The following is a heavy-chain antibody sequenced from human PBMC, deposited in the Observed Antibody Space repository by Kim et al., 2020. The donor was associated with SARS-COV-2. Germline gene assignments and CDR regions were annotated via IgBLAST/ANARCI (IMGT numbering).Heavy chain of an antibody. D-gene: IGHD3-10*01. V-gene: IGHV4-39*01. CDR2: IYYSGRT. Sequence: SETLSLTCTVSGGSISSSSYYWGWLRQPPGKGLEWIGSIYYSGRTYYNPSLKSRVTISVDTSKNQFSLTLSTVTAAATAVYYCARFLTTPSRNYYGSGSYYHRGDWFDPWGQGTLVTVSS. CDR1: GGSISSSSYY. J-gene: IGHJ5*02. CDR3: ARFLTTPSRNYYGSGSYYHRGDWFDP.